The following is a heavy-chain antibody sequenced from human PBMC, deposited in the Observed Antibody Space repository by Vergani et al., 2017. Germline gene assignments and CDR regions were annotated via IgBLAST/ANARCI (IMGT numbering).Heavy chain of an antibody. CDR2: ISSSGSTI. CDR1: GFTFSDYY. Sequence: QVQLVESGGGLVKPGGSLRLSCAASGFTFSDYYMSWIRQAPGKGLEWVSYISSSGSTICYADSVKGRFTISRDNAKNSLYLQMNSLRAEDTAVYYCARDANDSSGYVIWDAFDIWGQGTMVTVSS. J-gene: IGHJ3*02. V-gene: IGHV3-11*01. CDR3: ARDANDSSGYVIWDAFDI. D-gene: IGHD3-22*01.